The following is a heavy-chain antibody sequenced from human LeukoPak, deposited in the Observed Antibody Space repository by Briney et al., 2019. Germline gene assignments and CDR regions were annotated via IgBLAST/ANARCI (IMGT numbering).Heavy chain of an antibody. D-gene: IGHD2-15*01. CDR3: ARGWRIWDANYYYYYMDV. CDR1: GDSVSSNSAA. J-gene: IGHJ6*03. CDR2: AYYRSKWYN. Sequence: SQTLSLTCAISGDSVSSNSAAWNWIRQSPSRGLEWLGRAYYRSKWYNDYAVSVKSRITINPDTSKNQFSLQLNSVTPEDTAVYYCARGWRIWDANYYYYYMDVWGKGTTVTVSS. V-gene: IGHV6-1*01.